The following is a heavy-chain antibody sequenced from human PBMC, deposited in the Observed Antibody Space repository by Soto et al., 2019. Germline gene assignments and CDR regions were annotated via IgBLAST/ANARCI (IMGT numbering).Heavy chain of an antibody. Sequence: QVQLVQSGVEVKKPGASVKVSCKASGYTFTNYAISWVRQAPGRGLEWMGWVNTYNGNPNYAQIFQGRVTMTTDTSTGTAYMELRSLKSDESAIYYCARDSQYSTDWQRFDSWGQGTLVTVSS. J-gene: IGHJ4*02. V-gene: IGHV1-18*01. CDR3: ARDSQYSTDWQRFDS. CDR1: GYTFTNYA. CDR2: VNTYNGNP. D-gene: IGHD6-6*01.